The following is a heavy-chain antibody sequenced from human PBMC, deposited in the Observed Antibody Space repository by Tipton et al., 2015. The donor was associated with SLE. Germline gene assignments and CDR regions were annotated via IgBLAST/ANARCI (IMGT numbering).Heavy chain of an antibody. V-gene: IGHV4-59*11. CDR1: GGSISSHY. Sequence: TLSLTCTVSGGSISSHYWSWIRQPPGKGLEWIGYIYYSGSTNYNPSLKSRVTISVDTSKNQFSLKLSSVTAADTAVYYCARTSPLNDSTGVWFDPWGQGTLVTVSS. D-gene: IGHD3-10*01. J-gene: IGHJ5*02. CDR2: IYYSGST. CDR3: ARTSPLNDSTGVWFDP.